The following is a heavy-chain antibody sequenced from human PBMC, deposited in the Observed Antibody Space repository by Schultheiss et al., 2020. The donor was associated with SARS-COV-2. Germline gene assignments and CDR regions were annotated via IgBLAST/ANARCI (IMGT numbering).Heavy chain of an antibody. J-gene: IGHJ6*02. V-gene: IGHV1-18*01. CDR2: ISAYNGNT. CDR3: ARDGTMVRGVNHQIYYYYYYGMDV. CDR1: GYTFTSYG. Sequence: ASVKVSCKASGYTFTSYGISWVRQAPGQGLEWMGWISAYNGNTNYAQKLQGRVTMTTDTSTSTAYMELRSLRSDDTAVYYCARDGTMVRGVNHQIYYYYYYGMDVWGQGTTVTVSS. D-gene: IGHD3-10*01.